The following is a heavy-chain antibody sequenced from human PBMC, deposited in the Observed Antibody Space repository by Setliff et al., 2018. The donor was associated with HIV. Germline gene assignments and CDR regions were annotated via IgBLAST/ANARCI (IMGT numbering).Heavy chain of an antibody. Sequence: GGSLRLSCAASGFTFNNHAIHWVRQAPGKGLEWVAVISSDGSRKEFVDSVKGRFTISRDNAKSSLSLQMHNLRAEDTATYYCARNWDFYNSGSLVFDYWGQGTLVTVSS. CDR3: ARNWDFYNSGSLVFDY. CDR1: GFTFNNHA. D-gene: IGHD3-10*01. V-gene: IGHV3-30*04. CDR2: ISSDGSRK. J-gene: IGHJ4*02.